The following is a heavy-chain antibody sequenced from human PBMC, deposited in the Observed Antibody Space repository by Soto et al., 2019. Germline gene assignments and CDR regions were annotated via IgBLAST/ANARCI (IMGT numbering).Heavy chain of an antibody. CDR2: IYHSGST. Sequence: QVQLQESGPGLVKSSQTLSLTCTVSGGSISSGGNYWSWIRQHPGKGLEWIGYIYHSGSTYYNPSLKSRVTISVATSKNQFSLKLTSVTAADTAVYYCARARMVRGVIYYYGMDVWGQGTTVTVSS. D-gene: IGHD3-10*01. J-gene: IGHJ6*02. CDR3: ARARMVRGVIYYYGMDV. V-gene: IGHV4-31*03. CDR1: GGSISSGGNY.